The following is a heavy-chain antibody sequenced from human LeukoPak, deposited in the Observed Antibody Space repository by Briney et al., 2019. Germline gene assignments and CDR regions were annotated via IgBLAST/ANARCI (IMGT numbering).Heavy chain of an antibody. D-gene: IGHD1-14*01. CDR3: ARRNLEDAFDI. V-gene: IGHV4-31*03. J-gene: IGHJ3*02. CDR2: IYYSGST. Sequence: SETLSLTCTVSGGSISSGGYYWSWIRQHPGKGLEWIGYIYYSGSTYYNLSLKSRVTISVDTSKNQFSLKLSSATAADTAVYYCARRNLEDAFDIWGQGTMVTV. CDR1: GGSISSGGYY.